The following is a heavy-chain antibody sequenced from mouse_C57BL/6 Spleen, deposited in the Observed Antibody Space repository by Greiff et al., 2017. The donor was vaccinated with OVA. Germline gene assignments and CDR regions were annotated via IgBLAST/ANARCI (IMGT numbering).Heavy chain of an antibody. V-gene: IGHV7-3*01. J-gene: IGHJ4*01. CDR1: GFTFTDYY. Sequence: EVQVVESGGGLVQPGGSLSLSCAASGFTFTDYYMSWVRQPPGKALEWLGFIRNKANGYTTEYSASVKGRFTISRDNSQSILYLQMNALRAEDSATYYCARYDLYAMDYWGQGTSVTVSS. CDR3: ARYDLYAMDY. CDR2: IRNKANGYTT.